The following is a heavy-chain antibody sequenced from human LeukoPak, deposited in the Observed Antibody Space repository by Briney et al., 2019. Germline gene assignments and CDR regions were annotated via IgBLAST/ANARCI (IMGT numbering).Heavy chain of an antibody. CDR3: ARLDSTSLGSY. D-gene: IGHD6-6*01. CDR1: GYIFTGYY. V-gene: IGHV1-2*02. Sequence: ASVKVSCKASGYIFTGYYIHWVRQAPGQGLEWMGWINPNSGGTNHAQKFQGRITMTRDTSISTAYMELSRLSSDDTAVYYCARLDSTSLGSYWGQGTLVTVSS. J-gene: IGHJ4*02. CDR2: INPNSGGT.